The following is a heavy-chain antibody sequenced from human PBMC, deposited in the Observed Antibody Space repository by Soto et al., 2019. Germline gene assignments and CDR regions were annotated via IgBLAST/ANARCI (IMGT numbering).Heavy chain of an antibody. CDR2: IYYSGST. Sequence: SETLSLTCTVSGGSISSGDYYWSWIRQPPGKGLEWIGYIYYSGSTYYNPSLKSRVTISVDTSKNQFSLKLSSVTAADTAVYYFARDLVYYDSSGYYYYYGMDVWGQGTTVTVSS. V-gene: IGHV4-30-4*01. J-gene: IGHJ6*02. CDR1: GGSISSGDYY. D-gene: IGHD3-22*01. CDR3: ARDLVYYDSSGYYYYYGMDV.